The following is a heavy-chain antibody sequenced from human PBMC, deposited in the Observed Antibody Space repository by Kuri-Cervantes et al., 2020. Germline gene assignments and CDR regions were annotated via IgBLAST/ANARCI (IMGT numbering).Heavy chain of an antibody. Sequence: SETLSLTCAVSGSSISSSNWWSWVRQPPGRGLEWIGEIYHSGSTNYNPSLKSRVTISVDTSKNQFSLKLSSVTAADTAVYYCARRHLSTRAFDIWGQGTMVTVSS. V-gene: IGHV4-4*02. CDR2: IYHSGST. CDR1: GSSISSSNW. CDR3: ARRHLSTRAFDI. D-gene: IGHD5/OR15-5a*01. J-gene: IGHJ3*02.